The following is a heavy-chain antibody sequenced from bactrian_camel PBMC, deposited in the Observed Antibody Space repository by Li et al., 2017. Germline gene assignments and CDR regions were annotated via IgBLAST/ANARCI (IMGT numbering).Heavy chain of an antibody. V-gene: IGHV3S1*01. J-gene: IGHJ4*01. CDR2: IRTGYPFTS. D-gene: IGHD3*01. CDR1: GYTAGRHC. Sequence: HVQLVESGGGLVQPGGSLRLSCAASGYTAGRHCMAWFRQAPGKEREAVASIRTGYPFTSDYHDSVKGRFTISQDVSKNTLYLQMNSLKPEDTGTYACAAGQWTAPGTCQYNYYGRGPRSPSP.